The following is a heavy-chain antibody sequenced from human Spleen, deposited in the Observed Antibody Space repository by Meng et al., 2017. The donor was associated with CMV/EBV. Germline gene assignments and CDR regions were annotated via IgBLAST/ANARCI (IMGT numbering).Heavy chain of an antibody. CDR1: GFTFSNYW. CDR2: INWNGGST. CDR3: VKLFDY. Sequence: GESLKISCAASGFTFSNYWMSWVRQAPGKGLEWVSGINWNGGSTGYADSVKGRFTISRDNSRNSLYLHMTSLRAEDTALYYCVKLFDYWGQGTLVTVSS. V-gene: IGHV3-20*04. J-gene: IGHJ4*02.